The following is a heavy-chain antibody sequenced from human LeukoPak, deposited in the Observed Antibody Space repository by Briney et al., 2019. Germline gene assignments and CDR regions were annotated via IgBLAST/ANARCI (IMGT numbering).Heavy chain of an antibody. CDR2: IYYSGST. Sequence: SETLSLTCTVSGYSISSGYYWGWIRQPPGKGLEWIGSIYYSGSTYYNPSLKSRVTISVDTSKNQFSLKLSSVPAADTAVYYCARASFSFYYYYYMDVWGKGTTVTVSS. CDR1: GYSISSGYY. J-gene: IGHJ6*03. V-gene: IGHV4-38-2*02. D-gene: IGHD2/OR15-2a*01. CDR3: ARASFSFYYYYYMDV.